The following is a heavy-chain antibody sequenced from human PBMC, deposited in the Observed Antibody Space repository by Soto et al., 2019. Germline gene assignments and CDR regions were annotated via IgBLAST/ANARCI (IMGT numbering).Heavy chain of an antibody. J-gene: IGHJ5*02. CDR1: GFTFSNYW. CDR3: ARDQTPIWFDP. Sequence: LRLSCAASGFTFSNYWMSWVRQAPGKGLELVANIKPEGSDKYYVDSVKGRFTISRDNARNSLYLQMNTLRAEDTAVYYCARDQTPIWFDPWGQGTLVTVSS. V-gene: IGHV3-7*03. CDR2: IKPEGSDK. D-gene: IGHD2-15*01.